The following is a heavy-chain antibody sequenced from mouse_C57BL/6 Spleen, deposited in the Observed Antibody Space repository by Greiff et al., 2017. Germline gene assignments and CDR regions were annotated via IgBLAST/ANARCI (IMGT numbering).Heavy chain of an antibody. CDR1: GYAFSSYW. V-gene: IGHV1-80*01. CDR2: IYPGDGDT. CDR3: ARFDYPY. Sequence: LQQSGASVKISCTASGYAFSSYWMNWVKQRPGKGLEWIGQIYPGDGDTNYNGKFKGKATLTADKSSSTAYMQLSSLTSEDSAVYFCARFDYPYWGQGTTLTVSS. J-gene: IGHJ2*01. D-gene: IGHD2-4*01.